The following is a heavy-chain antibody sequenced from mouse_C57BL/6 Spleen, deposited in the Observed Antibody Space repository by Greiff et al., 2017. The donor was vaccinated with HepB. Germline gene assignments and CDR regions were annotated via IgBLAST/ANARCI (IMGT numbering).Heavy chain of an antibody. CDR2: ISSGSSTI. CDR3: ARRVVATGHYFDY. D-gene: IGHD1-1*01. CDR1: GFTFSDYG. V-gene: IGHV5-17*01. J-gene: IGHJ2*01. Sequence: EVNLVESGGGLVKPGGSLKLSCAASGFTFSDYGMHWVRQAPEKGLEWVAYISSGSSTIYYADTVKGRFTISRDNAKNTLFLQMTSLRSEDTAMYYCARRVVATGHYFDYWGQGTTLTVSS.